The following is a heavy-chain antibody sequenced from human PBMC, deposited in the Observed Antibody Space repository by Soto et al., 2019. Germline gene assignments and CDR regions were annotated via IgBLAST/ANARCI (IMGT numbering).Heavy chain of an antibody. J-gene: IGHJ4*02. D-gene: IGHD3-10*01. CDR2: IGPESGAT. CDR3: ARAVHTMIQGVRFRVDQ. V-gene: IGHV1-2*02. CDR1: GYTFTGHY. Sequence: GASVKVSCKTSGYTFTGHYIHWVRQAPQQGPEWVGEIGPESGATKYAQKFQGRVTMTRDTSINTAYMELTRLTSDDTAVYYCARAVHTMIQGVRFRVDQWGQGTLVTVSS.